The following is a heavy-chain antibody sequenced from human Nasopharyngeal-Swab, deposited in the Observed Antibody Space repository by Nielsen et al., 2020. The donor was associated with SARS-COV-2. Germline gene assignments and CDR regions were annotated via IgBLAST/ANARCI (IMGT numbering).Heavy chain of an antibody. CDR1: CYISTSYY. J-gene: IGHJ4*02. D-gene: IGHD3-3*01. V-gene: IGHV1-18*01. CDR3: ARHGVAEDY. Sequence: ASSKVSCNASCYISTSYYISWVRQARAQGREWMGWIGAYNGNTNYAQKFQDRVTMTTDTTTSTVYMELRSLRSDDTAVYYCARHGVAEDYWGQGTLVTVSS. CDR2: IGAYNGNT.